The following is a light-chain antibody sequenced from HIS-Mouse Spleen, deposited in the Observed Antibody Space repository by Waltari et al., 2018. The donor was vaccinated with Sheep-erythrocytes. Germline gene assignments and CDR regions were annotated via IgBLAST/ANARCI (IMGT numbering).Light chain of an antibody. CDR1: KLGDKY. Sequence: SYELTQPPSVSVSSGQNASISCSGDKLGDKYACWYQQKPGQSPGLIIYQDSKRPSGIPERFSGSNSGNTATLTISGTQAMYEADDYCQAWDSSIVVFGGGTKLTVL. CDR3: QAWDSSIVV. CDR2: QDS. J-gene: IGLJ2*01. V-gene: IGLV3-1*01.